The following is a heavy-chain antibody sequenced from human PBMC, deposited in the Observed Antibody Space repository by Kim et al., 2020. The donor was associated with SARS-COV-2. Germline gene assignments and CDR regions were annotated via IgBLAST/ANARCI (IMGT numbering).Heavy chain of an antibody. CDR3: ARDRGTPVPDFDY. D-gene: IGHD1-1*01. CDR1: GYTFTRYV. V-gene: IGHV7-4-1*02. CDR2: INTDAGNP. Sequence: ASVRVSCKASGYTFTRYVISWIRQAPGQKPEWMGWINTDAGNPNYAQGFTERFVFSLDTSVSTAYLQISSLKAEDTAVYYCARDRGTPVPDFDYWGQGALVTVSS. J-gene: IGHJ4*02.